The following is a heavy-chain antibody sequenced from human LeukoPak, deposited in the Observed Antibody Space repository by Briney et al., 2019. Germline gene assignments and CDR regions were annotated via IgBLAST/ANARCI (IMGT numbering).Heavy chain of an antibody. CDR3: ARLANYYFWRGPCPHDAFDI. J-gene: IGHJ3*02. Sequence: SETLSLTCTVSGGSISSYYWSWIRQPPGKGLEWIGYIYYSGSTNYNPSLKSRVTISIDKSKNQFSLKLSSVTAADTAVYYWARLANYYFWRGPCPHDAFDIWGQGTMVTVSS. CDR2: IYYSGST. D-gene: IGHD3-3*01. V-gene: IGHV4-59*08. CDR1: GGSISSYY.